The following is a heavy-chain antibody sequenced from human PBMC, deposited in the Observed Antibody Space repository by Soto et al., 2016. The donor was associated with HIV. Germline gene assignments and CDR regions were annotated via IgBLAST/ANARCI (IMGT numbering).Heavy chain of an antibody. CDR2: INPSGGST. D-gene: IGHD2-15*01. Sequence: QVQLVQSGAEVKKPGASVRVSCKASGYTFTSYYIHWVRQAPGQGLEWMGIINPSGGSTSYTQKVQGRVTITRDTSTNTVYMELSSLKSEDTAVYYCARAKDHIVVVVAATPFFDYWGQGTLVTVSS. V-gene: IGHV1-46*01. J-gene: IGHJ4*02. CDR1: GYTFTSYY. CDR3: ARAKDHIVVVVAATPFFDY.